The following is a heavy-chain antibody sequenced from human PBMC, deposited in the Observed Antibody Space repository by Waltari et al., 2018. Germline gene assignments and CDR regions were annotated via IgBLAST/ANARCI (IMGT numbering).Heavy chain of an antibody. D-gene: IGHD6-13*01. CDR1: GYTFTGYY. J-gene: IGHJ5*02. Sequence: QVQLVQSGAEVKKPGASVKVSCKASGYTFTGYYMHWVRQAPGQGLEWMGRFNPKIGGTSEEQKFEGRVTRTKNTSYSSAYMELSRLISEDTAVYYCARVRRYSSSWLNGNNWFDPWGQGTLVTVSS. CDR3: ARVRRYSSSWLNGNNWFDP. V-gene: IGHV1-2*06. CDR2: FNPKIGGT.